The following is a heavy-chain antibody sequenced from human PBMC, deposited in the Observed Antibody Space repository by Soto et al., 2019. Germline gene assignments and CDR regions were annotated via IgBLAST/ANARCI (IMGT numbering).Heavy chain of an antibody. D-gene: IGHD2-8*02. CDR1: GGSISSSSYY. J-gene: IGHJ4*02. CDR3: ARDKITGLFDY. V-gene: IGHV4-39*02. CDR2: IYYSGNT. Sequence: SETLSLTCTVSGGSISSSSYYWGWIRQPPGKGLEWIGSIYYSGNTYYNPSLKSRVTISVDTSKNQFSLKLTSVTAADTAVYYCARDKITGLFDYWGQGTLVTVSS.